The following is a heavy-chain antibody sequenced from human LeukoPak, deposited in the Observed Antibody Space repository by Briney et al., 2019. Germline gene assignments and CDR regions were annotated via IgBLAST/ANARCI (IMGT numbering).Heavy chain of an antibody. V-gene: IGHV3-21*01. D-gene: IGHD3-22*01. CDR3: AREVSEGFDF. CDR1: GFTFGGYS. J-gene: IGHJ4*02. Sequence: GGSLRLSCTASGFTFGGYSMNWIRQAPGKGLEWVSSFGTRSTSIYHAGSVKGRFAISRDNAKNLLYLQMNSLRAEDTALYYCAREVSEGFDFWGQGTLVTVSS. CDR2: FGTRSTSI.